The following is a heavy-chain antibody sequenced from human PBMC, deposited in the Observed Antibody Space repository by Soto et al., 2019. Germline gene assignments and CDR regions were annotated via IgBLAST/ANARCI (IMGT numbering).Heavy chain of an antibody. J-gene: IGHJ4*02. V-gene: IGHV4-4*02. CDR2: IYHSGST. Sequence: SETLSLTCAVSSGSISSSNWWSWVRQPPGKGLEWIGEIYHSGSTNYNPSLKSRVTISVDKSKNQFSLKLSSVTAADTAVYYCARLSVAVAGTPYFDYWGQGTLVTVSS. D-gene: IGHD6-19*01. CDR3: ARLSVAVAGTPYFDY. CDR1: SGSISSSNW.